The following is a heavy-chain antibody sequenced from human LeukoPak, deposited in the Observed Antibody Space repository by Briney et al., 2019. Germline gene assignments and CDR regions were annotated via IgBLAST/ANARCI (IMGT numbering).Heavy chain of an antibody. CDR3: ARLGIAVAGTESGEDY. Sequence: SETLSLTCTVSGGSISSSSYYWGWIRQPPGKGLEWIGSIYYSGSTYYNPSLKSRVTISVDTSKNQFSLKLSSVTAADTAVYYCARLGIAVAGTESGEDYWGQGTLVTVSS. D-gene: IGHD6-19*01. CDR1: GGSISSSSYY. J-gene: IGHJ4*02. V-gene: IGHV4-39*01. CDR2: IYYSGST.